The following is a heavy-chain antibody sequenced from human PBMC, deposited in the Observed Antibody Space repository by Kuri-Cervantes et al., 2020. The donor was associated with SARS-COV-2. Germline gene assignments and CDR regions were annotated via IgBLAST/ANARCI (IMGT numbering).Heavy chain of an antibody. D-gene: IGHD3-22*01. V-gene: IGHV3-21*01. CDR2: ISSSSSYI. CDR1: GFTFSSYS. Sequence: GGSLRLSCAASGFTFSSYSVNWVRQAPGKGLEWVSSISSSSSYIYYADSVKGRFTISRDNAKNSLYLQMNSLRAEDTAVYYCARDRSYTFTYYYDSSGYYYAFDIWGQGTMVTVSS. CDR3: ARDRSYTFTYYYDSSGYYYAFDI. J-gene: IGHJ3*02.